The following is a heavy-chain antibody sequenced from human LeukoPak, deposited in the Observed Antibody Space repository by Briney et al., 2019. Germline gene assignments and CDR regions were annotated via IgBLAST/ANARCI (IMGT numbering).Heavy chain of an antibody. Sequence: GGSLRLSCAASGFTFSDYYMSWIRQAPGKGLEWVSYISSSGSTIYYADSVKGRFTISRDNAKNSLYLQMNSLRAEDTAAYYCARDLGYCSSTSCYALDYWGQGTLVTVSS. V-gene: IGHV3-11*01. CDR1: GFTFSDYY. CDR2: ISSSGSTI. D-gene: IGHD2-2*01. CDR3: ARDLGYCSSTSCYALDY. J-gene: IGHJ4*02.